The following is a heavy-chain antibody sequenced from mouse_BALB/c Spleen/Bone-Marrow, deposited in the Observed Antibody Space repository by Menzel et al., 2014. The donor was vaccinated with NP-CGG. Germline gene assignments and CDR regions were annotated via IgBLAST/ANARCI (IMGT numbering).Heavy chain of an antibody. CDR1: GYTFTDYN. V-gene: IGHV1S29*02. J-gene: IGHJ1*01. CDR2: IYPYNGGT. D-gene: IGHD1-1*02. Sequence: EVQLQQSGPELVKPGASVKISCKASGYTFTDYNMHWVKQSHGKSLEWIGYIYPYNGGTGYNQKFKSKATLTVDNSSSTAYMELRSLTSEDPAVYYGARELSWYFDVWGAGTTVTVSS. CDR3: ARELSWYFDV.